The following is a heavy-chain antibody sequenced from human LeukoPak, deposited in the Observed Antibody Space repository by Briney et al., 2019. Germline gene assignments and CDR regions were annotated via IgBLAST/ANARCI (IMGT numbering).Heavy chain of an antibody. D-gene: IGHD5/OR15-5a*01. J-gene: IGHJ6*04. CDR1: GGSLSVYY. CDR2: INRSRNT. Sequence: SETLSLTCAVYGGSLSVYYWSWIRQPPGKGLEWVGEINRSRNTNYNPSLKSRVTISLDTSKNQFSLKLTSVTAADTAVYYCARGQSRADYGMDVWGKGTTVTVSS. V-gene: IGHV4-34*01. CDR3: ARGQSRADYGMDV.